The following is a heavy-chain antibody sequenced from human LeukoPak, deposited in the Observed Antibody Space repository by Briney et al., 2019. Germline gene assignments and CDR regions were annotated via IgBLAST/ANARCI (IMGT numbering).Heavy chain of an antibody. CDR3: AKDDPWGRYKY. CDR1: GFTFSSHG. D-gene: IGHD3-16*01. Sequence: GGSLRLSCAASGFTFSSHGMNWVRQAPGKGLEWVSGISPSGGITYYTDSVKGRFTISRDNSKNTVSLQMNSLRGEDTAVYYCAKDDPWGRYKYWGQGTLVTVSS. J-gene: IGHJ1*01. V-gene: IGHV3-23*01. CDR2: ISPSGGIT.